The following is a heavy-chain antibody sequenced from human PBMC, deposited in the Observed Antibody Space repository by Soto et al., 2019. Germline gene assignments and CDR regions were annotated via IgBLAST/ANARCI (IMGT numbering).Heavy chain of an antibody. J-gene: IGHJ4*02. Sequence: QVQLVQSGAEVKKPGSSVKVSCKASGGTFSSYTISWVRQAPGQGLEWMGRIIPILGIANYAQKFQGRVTITADKSTSTAYMELSSLRSEDTVANYCARERYCGGDCYSPYFDYWGQGTLVTVSS. V-gene: IGHV1-69*08. CDR1: GGTFSSYT. D-gene: IGHD2-21*01. CDR2: IIPILGIA. CDR3: ARERYCGGDCYSPYFDY.